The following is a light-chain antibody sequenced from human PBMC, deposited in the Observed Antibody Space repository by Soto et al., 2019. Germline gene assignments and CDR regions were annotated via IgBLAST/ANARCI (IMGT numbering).Light chain of an antibody. CDR3: QQHGTSPIT. Sequence: DIVLTQSPGTLSLSPGERATLSCRASQSVSSNNLAWYQQRPGQAPRVVIYGASTRATGIPERFSGSGSGTDFTLTISRLEPDDFAVYYCQQHGTSPITFGQGTRLEI. CDR1: QSVSSNN. V-gene: IGKV3-20*01. CDR2: GAS. J-gene: IGKJ5*01.